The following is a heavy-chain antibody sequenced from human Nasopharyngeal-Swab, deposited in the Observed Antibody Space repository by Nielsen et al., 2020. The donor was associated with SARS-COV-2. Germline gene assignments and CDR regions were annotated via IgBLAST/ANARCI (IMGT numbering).Heavy chain of an antibody. V-gene: IGHV1-2*06. J-gene: IGHJ4*02. CDR3: ARSYSSGWADFDS. Sequence: ASVTVSCKASGYTFTAYYMHWVRQAPGQEPEWMGQINPNSGGTNYAQKFQGRVSMTRDTSISTVYMDLNRLTSDDSTVYYCARSYSSGWADFDSWGQGTLVTVSS. CDR1: GYTFTAYY. D-gene: IGHD6-19*01. CDR2: INPNSGGT.